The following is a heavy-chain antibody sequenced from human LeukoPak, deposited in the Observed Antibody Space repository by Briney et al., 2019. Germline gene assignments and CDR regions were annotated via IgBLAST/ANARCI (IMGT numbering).Heavy chain of an antibody. V-gene: IGHV4-39*07. CDR1: GGSISSGDYY. CDR3: ARDDQAAMWDYYYGMDV. D-gene: IGHD2-2*01. Sequence: PSQTLSLTCTVSGGSISSGDYYWSWIRQPPGKGLEWIGSIYYSGSTYYNSSLKSRVTISVDTSKNQFSLKLSSVTAADTAVYYCARDDQAAMWDYYYGMDVWGQGTTVTVSS. J-gene: IGHJ6*02. CDR2: IYYSGST.